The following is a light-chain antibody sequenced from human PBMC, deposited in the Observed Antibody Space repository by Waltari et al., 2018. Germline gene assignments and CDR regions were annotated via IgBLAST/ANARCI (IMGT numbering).Light chain of an antibody. Sequence: IVLTQSPATLSLSPGERATLPCRASQSVSTFLAWYQQKPGQAPRLPIYHASNRATGIPARFSGRGSGTNFTLTISSLEPEDFAVYYCQQRANWPPLSFGGGTRVEIK. V-gene: IGKV3-11*01. CDR1: QSVSTF. CDR2: HAS. J-gene: IGKJ4*01. CDR3: QQRANWPPLS.